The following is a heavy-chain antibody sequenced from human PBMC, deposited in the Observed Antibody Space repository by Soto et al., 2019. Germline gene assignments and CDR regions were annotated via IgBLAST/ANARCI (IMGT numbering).Heavy chain of an antibody. Sequence: SETLSLTCTVSGGSISSSSYYWGWIRHPPGKGLEWIGSIYYSGITYYNPSLKSRVTISVDTSKNQFSLKLSSVTAADTAVYYCARPPSTVTAGGYFDLWGRGTLVTVSS. CDR2: IYYSGIT. D-gene: IGHD4-17*01. J-gene: IGHJ2*01. CDR1: GGSISSSSYY. CDR3: ARPPSTVTAGGYFDL. V-gene: IGHV4-39*01.